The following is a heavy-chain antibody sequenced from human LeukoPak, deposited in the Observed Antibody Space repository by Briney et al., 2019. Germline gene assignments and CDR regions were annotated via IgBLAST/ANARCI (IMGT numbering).Heavy chain of an antibody. CDR2: IYYSGST. CDR3: ARWIAANWFDP. Sequence: SETLSLTCTVSGGSISSYYWSWIRQPPGKGLEWVGYIYYSGSTNYNPSLKSRVTISVDKSKNQFSLKLSSVTAADTAVYYCARWIAANWFDPWGQGTLVTVSS. J-gene: IGHJ5*02. V-gene: IGHV4-59*01. D-gene: IGHD5-12*01. CDR1: GGSISSYY.